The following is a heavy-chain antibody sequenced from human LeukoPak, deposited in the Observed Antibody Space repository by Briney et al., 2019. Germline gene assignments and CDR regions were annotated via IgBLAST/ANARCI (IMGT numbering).Heavy chain of an antibody. V-gene: IGHV3-48*03. Sequence: PGGSLRLSCAASGFTLRSYEMNWVRQAPGKGLEWVSYIDRSAGSVYYADSVKGRFTISRDNAKNSLYLEMSSLRAEDTALYYCARDSYDSSGYYSFDHWGQGTLVTVSS. D-gene: IGHD3-22*01. CDR3: ARDSYDSSGYYSFDH. CDR2: IDRSAGSV. J-gene: IGHJ4*02. CDR1: GFTLRSYE.